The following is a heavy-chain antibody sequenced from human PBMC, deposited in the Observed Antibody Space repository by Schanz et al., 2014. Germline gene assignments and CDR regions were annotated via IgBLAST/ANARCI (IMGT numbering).Heavy chain of an antibody. Sequence: VQLLESGGGLVKPGGSLRLSCAASGFTFSDYYMSWIRQAPGKGLEWVSYISGTTTYTNYADSVKGRFTISRDNSENTLYLQMNSLSADDTAVFYCAKGMGYCSGGTCYDYYYYGLDVWGQGTTVTVSS. J-gene: IGHJ6*02. CDR3: AKGMGYCSGGTCYDYYYYGLDV. D-gene: IGHD2-15*01. CDR2: ISGTTTYT. V-gene: IGHV3-11*03. CDR1: GFTFSDYY.